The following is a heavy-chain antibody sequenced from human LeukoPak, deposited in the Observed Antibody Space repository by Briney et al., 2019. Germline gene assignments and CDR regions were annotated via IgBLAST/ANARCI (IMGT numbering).Heavy chain of an antibody. CDR2: IRSNGETV. J-gene: IGHJ4*02. Sequence: PGGSLGLSCAASEFTFSSIAMSWVRQAPGKGLEWVSAIRSNGETVYNADSVKGRFTISRDNSRQTLFLQMSSLRVEDTATYYCAKGQELDDGVFDSWGQGTLVTVSS. D-gene: IGHD1-1*01. V-gene: IGHV3-23*01. CDR1: EFTFSSIA. CDR3: AKGQELDDGVFDS.